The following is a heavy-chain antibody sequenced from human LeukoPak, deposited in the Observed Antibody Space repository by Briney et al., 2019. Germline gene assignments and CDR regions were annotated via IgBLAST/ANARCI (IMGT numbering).Heavy chain of an antibody. CDR3: ARDRSSGSGSYYNFYYYYMDV. J-gene: IGHJ6*03. V-gene: IGHV6-1*01. CDR1: GDSVSSNSAA. Sequence: PSQTLSLTCAISGDSVSSNSAAWNWIRQSPSRGLEWLGRTYYRSKWYNDYAVSVKSRITINPDTSKNQFSLQLNSVTPEDTAVYYCARDRSSGSGSYYNFYYYYMDVWGKGTTVTISS. CDR2: TYYRSKWYN. D-gene: IGHD3-10*01.